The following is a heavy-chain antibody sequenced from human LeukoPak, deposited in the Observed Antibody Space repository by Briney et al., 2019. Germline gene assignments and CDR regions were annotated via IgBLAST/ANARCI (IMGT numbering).Heavy chain of an antibody. J-gene: IGHJ6*02. CDR1: GGTFSSYA. Sequence: SVKVSCKASGGTFSSYAISRVRQAPGQGLEWMGRIIPIFGIANYAQKFQGRVTITADKSTSTAYMELSSLRSEDTAVYYCARDDCSGGSCYGPYYYYGMDVWGQGTTVTVSS. D-gene: IGHD2-15*01. CDR3: ARDDCSGGSCYGPYYYYGMDV. CDR2: IIPIFGIA. V-gene: IGHV1-69*04.